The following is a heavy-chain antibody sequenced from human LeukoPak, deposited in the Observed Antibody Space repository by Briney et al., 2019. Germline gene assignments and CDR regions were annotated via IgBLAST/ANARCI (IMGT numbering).Heavy chain of an antibody. Sequence: PSETLSLTCTVSGGSISSYYWSWIRQPPGKGLEWIGYIYYSGSTNYNPSLKNRVTISVDTSKNQFSLKLSSVTAADTAVYYCARELMVRGDQNFDYWGQGTLVTVSS. D-gene: IGHD3-10*01. CDR2: IYYSGST. J-gene: IGHJ4*02. CDR3: ARELMVRGDQNFDY. CDR1: GGSISSYY. V-gene: IGHV4-59*12.